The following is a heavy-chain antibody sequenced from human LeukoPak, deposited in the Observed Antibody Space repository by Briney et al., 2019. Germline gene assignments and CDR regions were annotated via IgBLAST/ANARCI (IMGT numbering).Heavy chain of an antibody. V-gene: IGHV4-30-2*01. CDR2: IYHTGST. D-gene: IGHD2-2*01. CDR1: GGSISSGLYS. CDR3: ARLQYCSGTSCYWFDP. Sequence: SQTLSLTCDVSGGSISSGLYSWSWIRQPLGKGLEWIGYIYHTGSTYYNPSLKSRVAISVDTSKNQFSLRLSSVTAADTAVYYCARLQYCSGTSCYWFDPWGQGTLVTVSS. J-gene: IGHJ5*02.